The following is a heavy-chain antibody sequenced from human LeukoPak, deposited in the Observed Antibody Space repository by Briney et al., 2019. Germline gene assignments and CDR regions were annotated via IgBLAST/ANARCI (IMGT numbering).Heavy chain of an antibody. CDR1: GYNFTGYY. J-gene: IGHJ5*02. V-gene: IGHV1-2*02. D-gene: IGHD6-13*01. Sequence: ASVKVSCKASGYNFTGYYMHWVRQAPGQGLEWMGWINPNSGGTNYAQKFQGRVTMTRDTSISTAYMELSRLRSDDTAVYYCARDKKPGYSSSWYGREGDWFDPWGQGTLVTVSS. CDR2: INPNSGGT. CDR3: ARDKKPGYSSSWYGREGDWFDP.